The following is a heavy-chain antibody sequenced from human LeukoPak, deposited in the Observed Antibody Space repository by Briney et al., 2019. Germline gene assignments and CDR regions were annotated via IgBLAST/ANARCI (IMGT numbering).Heavy chain of an antibody. D-gene: IGHD3-10*01. CDR1: GFTFGAYG. Sequence: GGSLRLSCAASGFTFGAYGMSWFRQAPGKGLEWVGFIRSKTYGGTAEYAASVKGRFTISRDDSKSIAYLQMNSLKAEDTAVYYCSRGLGSGNPVDIWGQGTMVTVSS. J-gene: IGHJ3*02. CDR3: SRGLGSGNPVDI. V-gene: IGHV3-49*03. CDR2: IRSKTYGGTA.